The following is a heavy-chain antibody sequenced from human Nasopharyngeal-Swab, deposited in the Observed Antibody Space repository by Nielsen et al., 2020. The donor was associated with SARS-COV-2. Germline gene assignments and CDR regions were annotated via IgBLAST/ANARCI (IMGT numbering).Heavy chain of an antibody. Sequence: LRLSCAVSGGSISSDGLYWSWIRQPPGKGLEWIGYISYSGVTYSNPSLKSRRTISLDTSKSQFSLSLNSVTAADPAVYFCATRLRSSYYFDSWGQGTLVTVSS. D-gene: IGHD4-17*01. CDR1: GGSISSDGLY. J-gene: IGHJ4*02. CDR2: ISYSGVT. V-gene: IGHV4-30-4*01. CDR3: ATRLRSSYYFDS.